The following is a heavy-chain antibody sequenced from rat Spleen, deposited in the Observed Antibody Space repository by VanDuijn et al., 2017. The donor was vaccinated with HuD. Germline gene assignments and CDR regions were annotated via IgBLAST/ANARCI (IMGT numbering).Heavy chain of an antibody. D-gene: IGHD4-3*01. CDR3: ARLIRGTGGMPDY. J-gene: IGHJ2*01. CDR1: GFTFSNYD. Sequence: EVQLVESGGGLVQPGRSMKLSCAASGFTFSNYDMAWVRQAPTKGLEWVATISYDGSSTYYRDSVKGRFTISRDNAKSTLYLQMDSLRSEDTATYYCARLIRGTGGMPDYWGQGVMVTVSS. V-gene: IGHV5-29*01. CDR2: ISYDGSST.